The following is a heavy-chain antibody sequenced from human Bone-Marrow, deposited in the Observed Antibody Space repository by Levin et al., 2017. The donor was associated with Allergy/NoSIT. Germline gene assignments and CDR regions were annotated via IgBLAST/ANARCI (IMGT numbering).Heavy chain of an antibody. D-gene: IGHD3-10*01. CDR1: GGSISSSSYY. V-gene: IGHV4-39*01. J-gene: IGHJ4*02. CDR2: IYYSGST. Sequence: GSLRLSCTVSGGSISSSSYYWGWIRQPPGTGLEWIGSIYYSGSTYYNPSLKSRVTISVDTSKNQFSLKLSSVTAADTAVYYCARQTYYYGSGSPTYYFDYWGQGTLVTVSS. CDR3: ARQTYYYGSGSPTYYFDY.